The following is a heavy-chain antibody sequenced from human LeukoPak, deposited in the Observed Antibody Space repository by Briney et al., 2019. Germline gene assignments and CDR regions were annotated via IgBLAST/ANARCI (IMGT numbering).Heavy chain of an antibody. Sequence: GGSLRLSCAASGFTLGSYWMHWVRQAPGKGLVWVSRIKTDGSSTNYADSVKGRFTISRDNAKNSLYLQMNSLRAEDTAVYYCARDQRQYCSTTSCYSFDYWGQGTLVTVSS. CDR2: IKTDGSST. V-gene: IGHV3-74*01. CDR3: ARDQRQYCSTTSCYSFDY. J-gene: IGHJ4*02. D-gene: IGHD2-2*02. CDR1: GFTLGSYW.